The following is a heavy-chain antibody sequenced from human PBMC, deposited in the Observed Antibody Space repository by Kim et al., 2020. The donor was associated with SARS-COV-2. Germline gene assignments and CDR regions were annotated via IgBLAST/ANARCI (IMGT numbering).Heavy chain of an antibody. J-gene: IGHJ4*02. CDR3: FFYDSSGYSDY. D-gene: IGHD3-22*01. Sequence: GGSLRLSCAASGFTFSSYWMSWVRQAPGKGLEWVANIKQDGSEKYYVDSVKGRFTISRDNAKNSLYLQMNSLRAEDTAVYYCFFYDSSGYSDYWGQGTLVTVSS. CDR1: GFTFSSYW. V-gene: IGHV3-7*05. CDR2: IKQDGSEK.